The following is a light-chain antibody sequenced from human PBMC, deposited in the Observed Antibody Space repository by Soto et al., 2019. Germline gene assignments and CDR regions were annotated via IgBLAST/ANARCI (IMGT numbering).Light chain of an antibody. CDR1: SSNIGAGYD. V-gene: IGLV1-40*01. J-gene: IGLJ2*01. CDR2: GNS. CDR3: QSYDSSLSVV. Sequence: QAVVTQPPSVSGAPGQWVTISCTGSSSNIGAGYDVHWYQQLPGTAPKLLIYGNSNRPSGVPDRFSGSKSGTSASLAITGLQAEDEADYYCQSYDSSLSVVFGGGTKLTVL.